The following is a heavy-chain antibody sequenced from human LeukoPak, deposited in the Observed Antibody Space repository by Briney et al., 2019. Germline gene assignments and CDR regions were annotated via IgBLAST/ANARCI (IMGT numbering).Heavy chain of an antibody. CDR3: ARAGPSYDSSGCYYY. CDR2: IYYSGST. D-gene: IGHD3-22*01. CDR1: GGSISSYY. Sequence: SETLSLTCTVSGGSISSYYWSWIRQPAGKALEWIGYIYYSGSTNYNPSLKSRVTISVDTSKNQFSLKLSSVTAADTAVYYCARAGPSYDSSGCYYYWGQGTLVTVSS. V-gene: IGHV4-59*01. J-gene: IGHJ4*02.